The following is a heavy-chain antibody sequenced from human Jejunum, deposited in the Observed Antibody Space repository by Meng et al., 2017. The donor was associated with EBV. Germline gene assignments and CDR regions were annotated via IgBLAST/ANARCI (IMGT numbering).Heavy chain of an antibody. CDR3: AKLTRA. V-gene: IGHV3-23*01. J-gene: IGHJ5*02. CDR2: ITGSGGST. Sequence: EVPWCGSGGGLSKPVGSLRLACAASGFTFSSQTLSWVRQAPGKGLEWVSAITGSGGSTYYTDSVKGRFTISRDNSKSTLYLQMNSLRAEDTAVYYCAKLTRAWGQGTLVTVSS. CDR1: GFTFSSQT.